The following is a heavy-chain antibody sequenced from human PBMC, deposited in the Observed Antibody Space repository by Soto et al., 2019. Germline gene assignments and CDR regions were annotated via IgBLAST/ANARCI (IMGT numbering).Heavy chain of an antibody. CDR1: GFTFSSYS. J-gene: IGHJ3*02. Sequence: GGSLRLSCAASGFTFSSYSMNWVRQAPGKGLEWVSSISSSSSYIYYADSVKGRFTISRDNAKNSLYLQMNSLRAEDTAVYYCARIQIGYDAFDIWGQGTMVTV. V-gene: IGHV3-21*01. CDR3: ARIQIGYDAFDI. D-gene: IGHD2-15*01. CDR2: ISSSSSYI.